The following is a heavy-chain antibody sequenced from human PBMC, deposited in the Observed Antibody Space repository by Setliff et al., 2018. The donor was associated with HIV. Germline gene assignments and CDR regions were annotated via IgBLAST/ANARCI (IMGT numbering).Heavy chain of an antibody. V-gene: IGHV3-15*01. D-gene: IGHD2-21*01. CDR1: TFNNAW. Sequence: TFNNAWTTWVRQAPGKGLEWLGRIKKSSDGGKTDDASPVKGRFTISRDDSKNTLYLQMNSLKTEDTGVYFCATDNGPSYSMDIWGQGTTVTVSS. CDR2: IKKSSDGGKT. CDR3: ATDNGPSYSMDI. J-gene: IGHJ6*02.